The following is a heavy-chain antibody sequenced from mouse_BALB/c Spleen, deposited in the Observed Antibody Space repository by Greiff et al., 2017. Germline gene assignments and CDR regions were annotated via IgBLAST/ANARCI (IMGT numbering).Heavy chain of an antibody. V-gene: IGHV14-4*02. CDR2: IDPENGDT. J-gene: IGHJ4*01. D-gene: IGHD2-1*01. CDR1: GFNIKDYY. CDR3: NEGNYVGAMDY. Sequence: EVQLQQSGAELVRSGASVKLSCTASGFNIKDYYMHWVKQRPEQGLEWIGWIDPENGDTEYAPKFQGKATMTADTSSNTAYLQLSSLTSEDTAVYYCNEGNYVGAMDYWGQGTSVTVSS.